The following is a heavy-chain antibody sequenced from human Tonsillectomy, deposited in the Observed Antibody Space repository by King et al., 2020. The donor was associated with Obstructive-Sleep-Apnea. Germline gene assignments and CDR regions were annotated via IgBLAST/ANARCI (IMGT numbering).Heavy chain of an antibody. Sequence: VQLVESGGNVVQPGRSLKLSCTASGFTFSSYAIHWVRQGPGKGLEWVAVISYDGSKKYYAGSVKGRFTISRDKPTNTLHLQMNSLRVEDKAMYYCVREXXLXGYXGQGTLVTVSS. CDR2: ISYDGSKK. J-gene: IGHJ4*02. V-gene: IGHV3-30*04. CDR1: GFTFSSYA. CDR3: VREXXLXGY.